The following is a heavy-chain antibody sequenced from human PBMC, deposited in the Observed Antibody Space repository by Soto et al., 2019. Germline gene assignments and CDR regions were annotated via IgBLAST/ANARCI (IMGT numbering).Heavy chain of an antibody. V-gene: IGHV4-59*01. CDR1: GGSISSYY. D-gene: IGHD2-8*01. CDR3: ARGPRNYCTNGVCYTFDP. J-gene: IGHJ5*02. Sequence: PSETLSLTCPVSGGSISSYYWSWFRQPPGKELEWTGYIYYSGSTNYNPSLKSRVTISVDTSKNQFSLKLSSVTAADTAVYYCARGPRNYCTNGVCYTFDPWGQGTLVTVSS. CDR2: IYYSGST.